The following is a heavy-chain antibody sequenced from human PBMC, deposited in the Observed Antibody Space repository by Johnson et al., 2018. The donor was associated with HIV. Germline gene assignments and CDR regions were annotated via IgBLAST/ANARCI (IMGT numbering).Heavy chain of an antibody. CDR2: ISYDGSNK. D-gene: IGHD1-26*01. J-gene: IGHJ3*02. CDR1: GFTFSSYA. Sequence: QVQLVESGGGLVQPGGSLRLSCAASGFTFSSYAMHWVRQAPGKGLEWVAVISYDGSNKYYADSVKGRFTISRDNSKNTLYLQMNSLRPEDTALYFCARDSGAPGNDAFDIWGQGTMVTISS. CDR3: ARDSGAPGNDAFDI. V-gene: IGHV3-30*04.